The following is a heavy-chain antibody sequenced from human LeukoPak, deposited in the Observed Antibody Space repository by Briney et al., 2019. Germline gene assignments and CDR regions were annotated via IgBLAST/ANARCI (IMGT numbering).Heavy chain of an antibody. J-gene: IGHJ4*02. Sequence: GGSLRLSCAASGFTFSDYSMNWVRQAPGKGLEWVSSISSSSSYIFYADSVRGRFSISRDNAKNSLYLQMNSLRAEDTASYYCAINGGGDSGYGNFDYWGQGTLVTVSS. V-gene: IGHV3-21*04. D-gene: IGHD5-12*01. CDR2: ISSSSSYI. CDR3: AINGGGDSGYGNFDY. CDR1: GFTFSDYS.